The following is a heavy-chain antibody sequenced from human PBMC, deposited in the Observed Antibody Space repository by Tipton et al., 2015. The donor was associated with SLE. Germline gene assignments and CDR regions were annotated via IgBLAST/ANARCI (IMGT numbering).Heavy chain of an antibody. CDR1: GGPFSGYY. CDR3: ARGLRPDF. V-gene: IGHV4-34*01. Sequence: TLSLTCAVYGGPFSGYYWSWIRQPPGKGLEWIGEINHSGSPNYNPSLKSRVTISVDTSKNQFSLKLSSVTAADTAVYYCARGLRPDFWGQGTLVTVSS. CDR2: INHSGSP. J-gene: IGHJ4*02.